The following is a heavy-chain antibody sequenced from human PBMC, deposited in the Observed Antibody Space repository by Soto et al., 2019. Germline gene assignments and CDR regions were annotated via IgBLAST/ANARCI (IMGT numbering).Heavy chain of an antibody. CDR1: GFTFSSYW. CDR3: ARDQGYCSGGSCYVAVY. Sequence: EVQLVESGGGLVQPGGSLRLSCAASGFTFSSYWMHWVRQAPGKGLVWVSRINSDGSSTGYADSVMGRFTISRDNAKNTLYLQMNSLRAEDTAVYYCARDQGYCSGGSCYVAVYWGQGTLVTVSS. J-gene: IGHJ4*02. D-gene: IGHD2-15*01. V-gene: IGHV3-74*01. CDR2: INSDGSST.